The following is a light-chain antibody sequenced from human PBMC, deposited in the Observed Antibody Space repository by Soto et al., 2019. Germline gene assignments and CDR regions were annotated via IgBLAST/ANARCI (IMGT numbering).Light chain of an antibody. J-gene: IGKJ4*01. CDR2: DAS. V-gene: IGKV1-39*01. CDR3: QQSYISPLT. Sequence: DIQMTQSPSTVSASVGDRVTITCRASQSVSRYLAWYQQTPGKAPKLLIYDASSLESGVPSRFSGSGSGTEFTLTINSLQREDFATYYCQQSYISPLTFGGGTKVDIK. CDR1: QSVSRY.